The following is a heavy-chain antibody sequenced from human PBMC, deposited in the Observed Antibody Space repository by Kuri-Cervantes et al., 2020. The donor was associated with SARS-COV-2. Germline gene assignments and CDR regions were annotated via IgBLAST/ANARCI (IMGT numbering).Heavy chain of an antibody. CDR2: IYTSGST. D-gene: IGHD3-22*01. Sequence: TLSLTCAVYGGSFSGYYWSWIRQPPGKGLEWIGYIYTSGSTNYNPSLKSRVTISVDTSKNQFSLKLSSVTAADTAVYYCVSTYYYDSSGYYYLDYWGQGTLVTVSS. J-gene: IGHJ4*02. V-gene: IGHV4-4*08. CDR3: VSTYYYDSSGYYYLDY. CDR1: GGSFSGYY.